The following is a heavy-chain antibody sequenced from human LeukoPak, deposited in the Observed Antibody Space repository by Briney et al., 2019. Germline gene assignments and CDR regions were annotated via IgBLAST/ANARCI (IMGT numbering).Heavy chain of an antibody. CDR3: AKGGYVRGYFDY. J-gene: IGHJ4*02. D-gene: IGHD5-12*01. V-gene: IGHV3-30*18. CDR2: ISYDGSNK. CDR1: GFTFSSYG. Sequence: GGSLRLSCAASGFTFSSYGMHWVRQAPGKGLEWVAVISYDGSNKYYADSVEGRFTISRDNSKNTLYLQMNSLRAEDTAVYYCAKGGYVRGYFDYWGQGTLVTVSS.